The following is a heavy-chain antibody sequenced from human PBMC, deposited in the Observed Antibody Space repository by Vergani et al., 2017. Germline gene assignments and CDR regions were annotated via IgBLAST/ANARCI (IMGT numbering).Heavy chain of an antibody. Sequence: EVQLVESGGGLVQPGGSLRLSCAASGFTFSSYWMSWVRQAPGKGLEWVANIKQEGSEKYYVDSVKGRFTISRDNAKNSLYLQMNSLRAEDTAVYYCAKSLGFYRRDGYNSGGPDYWGQGTLVTVSS. CDR1: GFTFSSYW. V-gene: IGHV3-7*01. CDR2: IKQEGSEK. CDR3: AKSLGFYRRDGYNSGGPDY. D-gene: IGHD5-24*01. J-gene: IGHJ4*02.